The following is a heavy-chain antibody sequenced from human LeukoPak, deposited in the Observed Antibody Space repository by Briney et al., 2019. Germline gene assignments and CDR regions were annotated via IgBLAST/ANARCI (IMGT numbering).Heavy chain of an antibody. J-gene: IGHJ4*02. V-gene: IGHV3-49*04. Sequence: GGSLRLSCTASGFTFGAYAMSWVRQAPGKGLEWVGFIRSKLYGGTTEYAASVKGRFTISRDDSKSIAYLQMNSLKTEDTAVYYCTRDGYSGYDPYYFDYWGQGTLVTVSS. CDR2: IRSKLYGGTT. CDR1: GFTFGAYA. CDR3: TRDGYSGYDPYYFDY. D-gene: IGHD5-12*01.